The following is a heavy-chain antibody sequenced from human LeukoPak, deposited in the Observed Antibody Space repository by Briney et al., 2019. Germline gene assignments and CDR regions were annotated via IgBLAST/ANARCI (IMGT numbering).Heavy chain of an antibody. D-gene: IGHD5-18*01. Sequence: GGSLRLSCAASGFTFSTYGMHWVRQAPGKGLEWVSFMQFDGSDKYYADSVKGRFTISRDNSKNTLYLQMNSLRVEDTAVYYCAKDLRGYSYDSFDYWGQGTLVTVSS. J-gene: IGHJ4*02. CDR3: AKDLRGYSYDSFDY. CDR1: GFTFSTYG. V-gene: IGHV3-30*02. CDR2: MQFDGSDK.